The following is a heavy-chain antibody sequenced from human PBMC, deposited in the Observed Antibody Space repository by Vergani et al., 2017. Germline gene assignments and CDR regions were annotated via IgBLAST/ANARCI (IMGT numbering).Heavy chain of an antibody. CDR2: ISWNSGST. Sequence: ELQLVESGGGLVQPGRSLRLSCAASGFTFDDYAMHWVRQAPGKGLEWVSGISWNSGSTGYADSVKGRFTISRDNAKNSLYLQMNSLRAEDTALYYCAKALPCGNSPFDYWGQGTLVTVSS. CDR3: AKALPCGNSPFDY. D-gene: IGHD4-23*01. J-gene: IGHJ4*02. CDR1: GFTFDDYA. V-gene: IGHV3-9*01.